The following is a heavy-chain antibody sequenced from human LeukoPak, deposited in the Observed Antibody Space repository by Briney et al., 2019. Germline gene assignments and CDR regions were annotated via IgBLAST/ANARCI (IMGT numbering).Heavy chain of an antibody. D-gene: IGHD4-17*01. V-gene: IGHV1-69*05. Sequence: SVKVSCKASGGTFSSYAISWVRQAPGQGLEWMGGIIPIFGTANSAQKLQGRVTMTTDTSTSTAYMELRSLRSDDTAVYYCAREIPSLYGDYGWFDPWGQGTLVTVSS. CDR1: GGTFSSYA. J-gene: IGHJ5*02. CDR3: AREIPSLYGDYGWFDP. CDR2: IIPIFGTA.